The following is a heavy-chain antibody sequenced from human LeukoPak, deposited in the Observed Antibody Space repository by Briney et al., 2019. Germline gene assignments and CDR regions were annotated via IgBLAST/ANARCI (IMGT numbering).Heavy chain of an antibody. V-gene: IGHV4-59*12. CDR2: SNYIGST. J-gene: IGHJ5*02. CDR1: GGSISSYY. Sequence: PSETLSLTCTVSGGSISSYYWSWIRQPPGKGLEWMGYSNYIGSTNYNPSLKSRVTISVDTSKNQFSLKLSSVTAADTAVYYCAREGLIYDFWSGYYTLDWFDPWGQGTLVTVSS. D-gene: IGHD3-3*01. CDR3: AREGLIYDFWSGYYTLDWFDP.